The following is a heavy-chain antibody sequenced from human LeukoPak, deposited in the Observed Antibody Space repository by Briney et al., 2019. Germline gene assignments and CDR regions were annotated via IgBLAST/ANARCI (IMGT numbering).Heavy chain of an antibody. CDR1: GFTFSSYA. CDR2: IRDSGSST. CDR3: AKYGPQDSGSSHFDY. Sequence: GGSLRLSCAASGFTFSSYAMSWVRQAPGKGLEWVSAIRDSGSSTHYADSVKGRFTTSRDNSKNTLFLQMNSLRAEDTAIYYCAKYGPQDSGSSHFDYWGQGVLVTVSS. J-gene: IGHJ4*02. D-gene: IGHD1-26*01. V-gene: IGHV3-23*01.